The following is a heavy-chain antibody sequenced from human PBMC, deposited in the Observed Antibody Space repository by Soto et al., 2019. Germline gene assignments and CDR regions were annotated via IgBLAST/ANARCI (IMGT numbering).Heavy chain of an antibody. CDR1: GFTFSSYW. J-gene: IGHJ4*02. D-gene: IGHD3-22*01. CDR3: ARDQGYYYDSSGYYDY. V-gene: IGHV3-7*03. CDR2: IKQDGSEK. Sequence: PGGSLRLSCAASGFTFSSYWMSWVRQAPGKGLEWVANIKQDGSEKYYVDSVKGRFTISRDNAKNSLYLQMNSLRAEDTAVYYCARDQGYYYDSSGYYDYWGQGTLVTVSS.